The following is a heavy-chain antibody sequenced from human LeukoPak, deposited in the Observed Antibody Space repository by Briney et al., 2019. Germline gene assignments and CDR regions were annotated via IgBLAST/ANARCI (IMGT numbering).Heavy chain of an antibody. CDR1: GFTVSSKY. J-gene: IGHJ4*02. D-gene: IGHD2-2*01. V-gene: IGHV3-66*01. CDR3: ARGHYSNRL. Sequence: GGSLRLSCAASGFTVSSKYMSWVRQAPGKGLEWVSVIYIDGGTYYADSVKGRFTISRDNSKYTLLLQMNSLRAEDTAVYYCARGHYSNRLGGQGTLVTVSS. CDR2: IYIDGGT.